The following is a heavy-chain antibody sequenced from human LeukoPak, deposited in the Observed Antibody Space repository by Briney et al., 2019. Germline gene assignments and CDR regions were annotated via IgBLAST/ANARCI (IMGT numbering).Heavy chain of an antibody. J-gene: IGHJ4*02. D-gene: IGHD3-22*01. CDR3: ARSHRSLKLLLPTDY. Sequence: RASVKVSCKASGYTFSIYGISWVRQAPGQGLGWMGWISADTGDTNYAQNLQGRVTMTTDTPTSTAYMELRSLRSDDTAVYYCARSHRSLKLLLPTDYWGQGTLVTVSS. CDR1: GYTFSIYG. V-gene: IGHV1-18*01. CDR2: ISADTGDT.